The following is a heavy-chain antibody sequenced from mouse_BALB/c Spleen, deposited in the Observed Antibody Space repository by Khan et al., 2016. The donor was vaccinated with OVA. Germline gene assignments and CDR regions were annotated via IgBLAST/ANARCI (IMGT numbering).Heavy chain of an antibody. CDR1: GYTFTNYW. CDR3: TREGVDGYAFAY. V-gene: IGHV1-69*02. CDR2: IYPSDSYT. D-gene: IGHD2-3*01. J-gene: IGHJ3*01. Sequence: LHQSGTELVRPGASVKLSCKASGYTFTNYWINWVKQRPGQGLEWIGNIYPSDSYTNYNQKFKDKATLTVDQSSSTAYMQLSSPTTEDSAVFYCTREGVDGYAFAYGGQGNKVPV.